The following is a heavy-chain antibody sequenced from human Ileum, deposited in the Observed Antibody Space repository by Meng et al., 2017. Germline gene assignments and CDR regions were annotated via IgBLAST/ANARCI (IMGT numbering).Heavy chain of an antibody. V-gene: IGHV4-61*08. CDR2: AGT. Sequence: QVQLQESVPGLVRPSETLPLTCTVSGVAFSTSDYQWGWIRQPPGKGLEWIGYAGTNYNPSLKSRVTISVDTSKRQFSLKLTSVTAADTAVYYCARDHWGSLDYWGQGILVTVSS. J-gene: IGHJ4*02. D-gene: IGHD7-27*01. CDR1: GVAFSTSDYQ. CDR3: ARDHWGSLDY.